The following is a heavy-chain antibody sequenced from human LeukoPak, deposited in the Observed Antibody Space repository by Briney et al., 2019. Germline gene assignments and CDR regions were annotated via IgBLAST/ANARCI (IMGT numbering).Heavy chain of an antibody. Sequence: GGSLRLSCAASRFTFSNYAMSWVRQAPGRGLEWVSAISGSGGITYYADSVKGRFTISRDSSKNTLYLRMNSRRAEDTAVYYCAKEGYSSSWNADFDYWGQGTLVIVSS. CDR1: RFTFSNYA. CDR3: AKEGYSSSWNADFDY. CDR2: ISGSGGIT. V-gene: IGHV3-23*01. J-gene: IGHJ4*02. D-gene: IGHD6-13*01.